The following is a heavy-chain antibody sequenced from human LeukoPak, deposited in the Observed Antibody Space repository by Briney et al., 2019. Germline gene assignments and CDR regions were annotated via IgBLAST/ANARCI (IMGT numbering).Heavy chain of an antibody. CDR1: GDSISSSTDY. Sequence: SVTLSLTCTVSGDSISSSTDYWSYIRQPPGKGLEWIGSIYYSGTTHYNPSLKSRLTISVDTSKKQFSLKLTSVTAADTAVYYCARGRLGSYSDFWGQGTLVTVSS. CDR3: ARGRLGSYSDF. J-gene: IGHJ4*02. V-gene: IGHV4-39*07. CDR2: IYYSGTT. D-gene: IGHD3-16*01.